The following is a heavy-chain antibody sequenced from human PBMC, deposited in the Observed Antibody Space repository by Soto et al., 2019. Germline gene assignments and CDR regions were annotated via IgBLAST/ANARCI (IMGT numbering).Heavy chain of an antibody. CDR1: GFTFSSYA. D-gene: IGHD3-9*01. CDR2: IGTAGDP. V-gene: IGHV3-13*05. J-gene: IGHJ3*02. CDR3: ARTYPGLDAFDI. Sequence: GGSLRLSCAASGFTFSSYAMHWVRQATGKGLEWVSAIGTAGDPYYPGSVKGRFTISRENAKNSLYLQMNSLRAGDTAVYYCARTYPGLDAFDIWGQGTMVTVSS.